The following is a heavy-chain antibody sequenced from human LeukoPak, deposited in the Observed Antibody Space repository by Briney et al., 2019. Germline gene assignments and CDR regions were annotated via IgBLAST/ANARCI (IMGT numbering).Heavy chain of an antibody. J-gene: IGHJ4*02. CDR2: ISYDGSNK. D-gene: IGHD3-10*01. CDR1: GFTFSSYA. V-gene: IGHV3-30-3*01. Sequence: PGGSLRLSCAASGFTFSSYAMHWVRQAPGKGLEWVAAISYDGSNKYYADSVKGRFTISRDNSKNTLYLQMNSLRAEDTAVYYCARDLVGGLWFGDLGCFDYWGQGTLVTVSS. CDR3: ARDLVGGLWFGDLGCFDY.